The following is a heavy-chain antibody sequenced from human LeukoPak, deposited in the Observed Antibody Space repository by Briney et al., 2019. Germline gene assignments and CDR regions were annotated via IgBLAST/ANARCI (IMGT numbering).Heavy chain of an antibody. CDR1: GGSFSGYY. V-gene: IGHV4-34*01. CDR2: INHSGST. J-gene: IGHJ4*02. D-gene: IGHD3-10*01. CDR3: ATGGATMVRGVHGY. Sequence: KPSETLSLTCAVYGGSFSGYYWNWIRQPPGKGLGWIGEINHSGSTNYNPSLKSRVTISVDTSKNQFSLKLSSVTAADTAVYYCATGGATMVRGVHGYWGQGTPVTVSS.